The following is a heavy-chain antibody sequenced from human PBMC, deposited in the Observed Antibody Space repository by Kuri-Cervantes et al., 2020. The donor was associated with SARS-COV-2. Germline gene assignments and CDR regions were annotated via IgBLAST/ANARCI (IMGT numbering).Heavy chain of an antibody. CDR1: GFSFSNHA. Sequence: LSLTCAASGFSFSNHAIHWVRQAPGKGLAWVAVISNNGNNKYYADSVKGRFTISRDNSKNTLYLQMNSLRAEDTAAYFCARDMTADYFYFQYMDVWGKGTTVTVSS. CDR3: ARDMTADYFYFQYMDV. V-gene: IGHV3-30*04. J-gene: IGHJ6*03. CDR2: ISNNGNNK. D-gene: IGHD2-21*02.